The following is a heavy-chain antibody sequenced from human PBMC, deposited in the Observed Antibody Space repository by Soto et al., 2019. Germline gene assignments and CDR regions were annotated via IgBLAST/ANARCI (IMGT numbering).Heavy chain of an antibody. V-gene: IGHV1-24*01. D-gene: IGHD3-10*01. CDR2: FDPEDGET. Sequence: GASVKVSCKASGYTFTNYGITWVRQAPGQGREWMGGFDPEDGETIYAQKFQGRVTMTEDTSTDTAYMELSSLRSEDTAVYYCATRVFFPGAFDIWGQGTMVTVSS. J-gene: IGHJ3*02. CDR1: GYTFTNYG. CDR3: ATRVFFPGAFDI.